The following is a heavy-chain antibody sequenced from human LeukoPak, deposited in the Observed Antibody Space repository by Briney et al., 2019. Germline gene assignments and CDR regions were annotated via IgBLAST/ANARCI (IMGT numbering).Heavy chain of an antibody. D-gene: IGHD6-13*01. CDR1: GFTVSSNY. CDR2: IYSGGST. V-gene: IGHV3-53*01. CDR3: AREGIAPYYFDY. J-gene: IGHJ4*02. Sequence: GGSLRLSCAASGFTVSSNYMSWVRQAPGKGLEWVSVIYSGGSTYYADSVKARFTISRDNSKNTMYLQMNSLRAEDTAVYYCAREGIAPYYFDYWGQGTLVTVSS.